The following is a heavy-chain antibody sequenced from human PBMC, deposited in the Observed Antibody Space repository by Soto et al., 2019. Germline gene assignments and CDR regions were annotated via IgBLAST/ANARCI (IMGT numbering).Heavy chain of an antibody. Sequence: PXGSLRLSCSAAGGSFSLYTIHWVRQAPGRGLEFVSAISNNASDTYYGDSVRGRFTISRDNSRNMVYLHMTSLRPEDTALYYCVREAGPCCDRSYYFDYSGQGNLVTVSS. V-gene: IGHV3-64D*06. CDR3: VREAGPCCDRSYYFDY. D-gene: IGHD2-21*01. J-gene: IGHJ4*02. CDR2: ISNNASDT. CDR1: GGSFSLYT.